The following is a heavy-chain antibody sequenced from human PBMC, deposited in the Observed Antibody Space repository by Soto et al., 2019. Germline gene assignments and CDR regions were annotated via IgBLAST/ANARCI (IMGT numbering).Heavy chain of an antibody. CDR3: AMLGGWSGGSSGMDV. CDR2: IRRKANSYTT. Sequence: EVQLVESGGGLVQPGGSLRLSCAASGLIFSDYHMDWVRQAPGKGLEWVGRIRRKANSYTTEYAASVKGRFTISRVDSKNSLYLQINSLKSEDTAVYYCAMLGGWSGGSSGMDVWGQGTTVTVSS. J-gene: IGHJ6*02. V-gene: IGHV3-72*01. D-gene: IGHD6-19*01. CDR1: GLIFSDYH.